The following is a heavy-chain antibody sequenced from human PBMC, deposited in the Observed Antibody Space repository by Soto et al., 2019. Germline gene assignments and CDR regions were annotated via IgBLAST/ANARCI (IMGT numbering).Heavy chain of an antibody. CDR1: GFSLSTSGMC. CDR2: IDWDDDK. CDR3: ARIYYDSSAVSLVGNYFDY. D-gene: IGHD3-22*01. J-gene: IGHJ4*02. Sequence: GSGPTLVNPTQTLTLTCTFSGFSLSTSGMCVSWIRQPPGKALEWLALIDWDDDKYYSTSLKTRLTISKDTSKNQVVLTMTNMDPVDTATYYCARIYYDSSAVSLVGNYFDYWGQGTLVTVSS. V-gene: IGHV2-70*01.